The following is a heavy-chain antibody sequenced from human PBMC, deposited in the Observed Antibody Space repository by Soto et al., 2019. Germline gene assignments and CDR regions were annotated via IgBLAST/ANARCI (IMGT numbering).Heavy chain of an antibody. J-gene: IGHJ3*02. CDR3: ARDNPTEDAFDI. CDR2: IYSGGST. Sequence: LRLSGAASGLTVISNYMSWVRQSPGKWLECVSVIYSGGSTYYADSVKGRFTISRDNSKNTLYLQMNSLRAEDTAVYYCARDNPTEDAFDIWGQGTMVTVS. CDR1: GLTVISNY. V-gene: IGHV3-53*01.